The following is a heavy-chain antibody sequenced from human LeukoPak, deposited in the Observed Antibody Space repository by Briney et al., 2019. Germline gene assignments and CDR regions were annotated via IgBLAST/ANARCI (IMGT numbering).Heavy chain of an antibody. CDR1: GFTFSSYG. V-gene: IGHV3-30*18. CDR3: AKGDNQGGFDY. CDR2: ILYDGSDK. J-gene: IGHJ4*02. D-gene: IGHD2-15*01. Sequence: GRSPRLSCGASGFTFSSYGIHWVRQAPGKGLEWVAVILYDGSDKYYADSVKGRFTVSRDNSKNTLYLQMNSLRAEDTAVYYCAKGDNQGGFDYWGQGTLVTVSS.